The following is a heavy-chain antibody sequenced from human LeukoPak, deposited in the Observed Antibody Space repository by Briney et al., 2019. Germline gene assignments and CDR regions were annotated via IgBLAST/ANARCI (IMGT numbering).Heavy chain of an antibody. Sequence: GGSLRLSCAASGFTFSSYAMSWVRQAPGKGLEWVSAISGSGGSTYYADSVKGRFTISRDNSKNTLYLQMNSQRAEDTAVYYCAKGVNGWELLYYFDYWGQGTLVTVSS. CDR2: ISGSGGST. D-gene: IGHD1-26*01. V-gene: IGHV3-23*01. J-gene: IGHJ4*02. CDR3: AKGVNGWELLYYFDY. CDR1: GFTFSSYA.